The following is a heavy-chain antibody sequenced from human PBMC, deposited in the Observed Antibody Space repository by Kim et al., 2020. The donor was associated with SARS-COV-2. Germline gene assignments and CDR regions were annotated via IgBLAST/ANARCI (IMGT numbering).Heavy chain of an antibody. J-gene: IGHJ5*02. CDR2: IYDSGDT. V-gene: IGHV4-59*02. Sequence: SETLSLTCTVSGGSVSNYFWTWIRQPPGKGLEWIGYIYDSGDTYKNPSLKNRITISRDTSKNQFSLELRSVTAADTAVYYCVRYFSRGFDTWGQGTLVTVSS. D-gene: IGHD3-10*01. CDR3: VRYFSRGFDT. CDR1: GGSVSNYF.